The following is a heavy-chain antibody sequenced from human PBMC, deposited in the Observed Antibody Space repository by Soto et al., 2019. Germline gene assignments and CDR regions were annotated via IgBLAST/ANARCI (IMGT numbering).Heavy chain of an antibody. D-gene: IGHD2-21*01. CDR2: IKQDGSEK. J-gene: IGHJ6*03. V-gene: IGHV3-7*01. Sequence: GGSLRLSCAASGFTFSSYWMSWVRQAPGKGLEWVANIKQDGSEKYYVDSVKGRFTISRDNAKNSLYLQMNSLRAEDTAVYYCARVIVVPPWTPAVDYMDVWGKGTTVTVSS. CDR3: ARVIVVPPWTPAVDYMDV. CDR1: GFTFSSYW.